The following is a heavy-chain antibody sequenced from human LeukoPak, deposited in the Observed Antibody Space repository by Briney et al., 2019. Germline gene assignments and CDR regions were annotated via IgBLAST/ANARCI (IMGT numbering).Heavy chain of an antibody. Sequence: PGGSLRLPCAASGFTFSSYAMHWVRQAPGKGLEWVAVISYDGSNKYYTDSVKGRFTISGDKSKDTLYLQMNSLRPEGTAVYYCARGPGPIAGAKNPFDIWGQGTMVTVSS. CDR2: ISYDGSNK. V-gene: IGHV3-30*05. J-gene: IGHJ3*02. CDR1: GFTFSSYA. D-gene: IGHD1-26*01. CDR3: ARGPGPIAGAKNPFDI.